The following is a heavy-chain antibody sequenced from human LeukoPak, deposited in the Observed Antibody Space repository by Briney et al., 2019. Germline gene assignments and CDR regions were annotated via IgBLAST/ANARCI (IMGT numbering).Heavy chain of an antibody. CDR2: ISWNSGSI. Sequence: GGSLRLSCAASGFTFDGYAMHWVRQAPGKGLEWVSGISWNSGSIGYADSVKGRFTISRDNAKNSLYLQMNSLRAEDTALYYCALARGYSGYDYIGYWGQGTLVTVSS. J-gene: IGHJ4*02. V-gene: IGHV3-9*01. CDR1: GFTFDGYA. CDR3: ALARGYSGYDYIGY. D-gene: IGHD5-12*01.